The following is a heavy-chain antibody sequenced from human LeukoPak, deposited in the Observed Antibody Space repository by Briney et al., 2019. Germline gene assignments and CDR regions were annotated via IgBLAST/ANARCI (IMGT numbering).Heavy chain of an antibody. CDR2: ISGSGGST. J-gene: IGHJ4*02. D-gene: IGHD3-22*01. CDR1: GFTFSFYA. V-gene: IGHV3-23*01. CDR3: AKSIIYYYDSSGYFDY. Sequence: GGSLRLSCAASGFTFSFYAMSWVRQAPGKGLEWVSAISGSGGSTYYADSVKGRFTISRDNSKNTLYLQMNSLRAEDTAVYYCAKSIIYYYDSSGYFDYWGQGTLVTVSS.